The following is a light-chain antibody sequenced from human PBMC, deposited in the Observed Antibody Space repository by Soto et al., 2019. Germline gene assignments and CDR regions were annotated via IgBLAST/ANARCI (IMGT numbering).Light chain of an antibody. CDR1: SSDVGGYNY. V-gene: IGLV2-14*01. Sequence: QSALTQPASVSGSPGQSITISCTGTSSDVGGYNYVSWYQQHPDKVPKLIIYDVSNRPSGVSNRFSGSKSGNTASLTISGLQAEDEALYYCSSYTSSSTVVFGVGTKVTVL. CDR3: SSYTSSSTVV. J-gene: IGLJ3*02. CDR2: DVS.